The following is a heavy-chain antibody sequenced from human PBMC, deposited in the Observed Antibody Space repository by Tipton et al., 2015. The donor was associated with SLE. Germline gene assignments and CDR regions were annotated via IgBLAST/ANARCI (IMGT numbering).Heavy chain of an antibody. CDR1: GDSISSGYY. Sequence: TLSLTCAVSGDSISSGYYWGWIRQPPGKGLEWIGYIHSSGSTNYNSSLESRVTISVDTSRNQFSLKLTSVTAADTAVYYCARSDGGHWGQGTLVTVSS. D-gene: IGHD3-16*01. CDR2: IHSSGST. J-gene: IGHJ4*02. CDR3: ARSDGGH. V-gene: IGHV4-61*01.